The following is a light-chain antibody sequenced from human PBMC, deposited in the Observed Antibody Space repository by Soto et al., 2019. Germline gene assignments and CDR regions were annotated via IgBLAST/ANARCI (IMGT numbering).Light chain of an antibody. CDR3: TSWEDNLSAVV. J-gene: IGLJ2*01. Sequence: QSVLTQPPSASATPGQGVTVSCSGSASNIGTFYVSWYQHLPGTAPKLLIYADNQRPAGVPDRFSGSKSGTSASLAISGLRSGDEADYYCTSWEDNLSAVVFGGGTKLTVL. CDR2: ADN. CDR1: ASNIGTFY. V-gene: IGLV1-47*02.